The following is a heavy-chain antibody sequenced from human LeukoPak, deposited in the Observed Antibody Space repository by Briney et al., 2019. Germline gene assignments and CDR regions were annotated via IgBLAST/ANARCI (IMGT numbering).Heavy chain of an antibody. CDR3: ARDGSGRERGSGWYSAMDV. D-gene: IGHD6-19*01. CDR2: ISPSSKYI. CDR1: GFTFSSYS. Sequence: GVSLILSCAASGFTFSSYSMNWVRQAPGKGLEWVSSISPSSKYIYYEDTVKGRFTIYRDNAKNSLYLKMNSLRAEDTAVYYCARDGSGRERGSGWYSAMDVWGQGTTVTVSS. J-gene: IGHJ6*02. V-gene: IGHV3-21*01.